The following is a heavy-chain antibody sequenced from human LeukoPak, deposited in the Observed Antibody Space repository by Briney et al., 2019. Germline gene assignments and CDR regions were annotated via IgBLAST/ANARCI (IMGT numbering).Heavy chain of an antibody. CDR2: IYVSGRI. CDR1: GGSISNLY. J-gene: IGHJ5*02. V-gene: IGHV4-4*07. CDR3: ARDSGTTGEVKFDP. Sequence: SETLSLICSVSGGSISNLYLSWIRQPAGKGLEWIGRIYVSGRIDYNPSLRSRVTMSVDTSKNQLSLRVRSVTAADTGVYYCARDSGTTGEVKFDPWGQGTLVTVSS. D-gene: IGHD3-10*01.